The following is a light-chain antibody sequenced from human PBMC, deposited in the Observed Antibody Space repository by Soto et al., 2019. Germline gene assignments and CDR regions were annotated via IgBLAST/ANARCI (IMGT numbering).Light chain of an antibody. Sequence: QPVLTQSPSASASLGASVKLTCTLSSRHSNYAIAWHQQQPEKGPRYLMKVNSDGSHSKGDGIPDRFSGSSSGAERYLTISSLRSEDESDYYCQTWATGIRVFGGGTQLTVL. J-gene: IGLJ7*01. CDR2: VNSDGSH. CDR3: QTWATGIRV. CDR1: SRHSNYA. V-gene: IGLV4-69*01.